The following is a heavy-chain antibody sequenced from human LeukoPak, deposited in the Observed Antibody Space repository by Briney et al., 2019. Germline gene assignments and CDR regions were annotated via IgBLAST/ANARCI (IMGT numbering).Heavy chain of an antibody. Sequence: PSETLSHSCTVSGGSISSGSYYWSWIRQPAGKGLEWIGRIYTSGSTNYNPSLKSRVTISVDTSKNQFSLKLSSVTAADTAVYYCAREGWDYYDSSGYGIDYWGQGTLVTVSS. J-gene: IGHJ4*02. V-gene: IGHV4-61*02. CDR3: AREGWDYYDSSGYGIDY. CDR2: IYTSGST. CDR1: GGSISSGSYY. D-gene: IGHD3-22*01.